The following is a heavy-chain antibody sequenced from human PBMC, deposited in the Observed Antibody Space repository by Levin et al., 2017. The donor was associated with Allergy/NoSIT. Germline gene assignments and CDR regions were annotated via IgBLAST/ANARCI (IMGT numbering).Heavy chain of an antibody. Sequence: GASVKVSCKVSGYTLTELSMHWVRQAPGKGLEWMGGFDPEDGETIYAQKFQGRVTMTEDTSTDTAYMELSSLRSEDTAVYYCATADSGYDLFHFDYWGQGTLVTVSS. CDR1: GYTLTELS. CDR2: FDPEDGET. J-gene: IGHJ4*02. D-gene: IGHD5-12*01. V-gene: IGHV1-24*01. CDR3: ATADSGYDLFHFDY.